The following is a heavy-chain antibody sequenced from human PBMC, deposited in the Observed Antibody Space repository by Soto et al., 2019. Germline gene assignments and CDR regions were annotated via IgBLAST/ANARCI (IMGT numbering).Heavy chain of an antibody. D-gene: IGHD1-26*01. Sequence: GGSLRLSCAASGFTFSSYWMHFVRQAPGKGLVWVSRINSDGSSTSYADSVKGRFTISRDNAKNTLYLQMNSLRAEDTAVYYCARGISGGKNWFDPWGQGTLVTVSS. CDR2: INSDGSST. CDR1: GFTFSSYW. CDR3: ARGISGGKNWFDP. J-gene: IGHJ5*02. V-gene: IGHV3-74*01.